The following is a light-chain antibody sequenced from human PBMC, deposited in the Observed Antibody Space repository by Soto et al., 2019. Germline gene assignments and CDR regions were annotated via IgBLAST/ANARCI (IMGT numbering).Light chain of an antibody. CDR2: DAS. V-gene: IGKV1-5*01. J-gene: IGKJ1*01. Sequence: IQRTQSPSTLAASLGDRVTITCRAIQNINAWLAWYQQKPGKAPKLLISDASSLESGVPSRFSGSGSGTEFTLTINSLQPDDFATYYCQQYHIYSGTFGQGTKVDIK. CDR1: QNINAW. CDR3: QQYHIYSGT.